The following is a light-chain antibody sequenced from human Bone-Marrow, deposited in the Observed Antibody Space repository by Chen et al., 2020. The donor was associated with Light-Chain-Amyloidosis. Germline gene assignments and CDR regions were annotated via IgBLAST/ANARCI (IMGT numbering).Light chain of an antibody. J-gene: IGLJ2*01. CDR3: QSSDSSGTYEVI. Sequence: SYELKQPPSVSVSPVPTARITCSGDDLPTKYAYWYQQKPGQAPVLVIHRDTERPSGISERFSVSSSGTTATLTISGVQAEDEADYHCQSSDSSGTYEVIFGGGTKLTVL. CDR1: DLPTKY. CDR2: RDT. V-gene: IGLV3-25*03.